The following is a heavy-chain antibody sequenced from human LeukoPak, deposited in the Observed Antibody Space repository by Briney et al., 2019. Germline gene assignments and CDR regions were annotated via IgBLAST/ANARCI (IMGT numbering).Heavy chain of an antibody. V-gene: IGHV1-2*02. CDR1: GYTFTGYY. D-gene: IGHD4-17*01. J-gene: IGHJ5*02. Sequence: ASVKVSCKASGYTFTGYYMHWVRQAPGQGLEWMGWINPNSGGTNYAQKFQGRVTMTRDTSISTAYMELSRLRSDDTAVYYCARASGYGDYTEYSWFDPWGQGTLVTVSS. CDR3: ARASGYGDYTEYSWFDP. CDR2: INPNSGGT.